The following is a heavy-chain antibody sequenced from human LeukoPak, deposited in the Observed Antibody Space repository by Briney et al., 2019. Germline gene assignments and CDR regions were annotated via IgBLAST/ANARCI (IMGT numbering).Heavy chain of an antibody. V-gene: IGHV4-59*01. CDR1: GGSIGSYY. J-gene: IGHJ4*02. CDR2: IYYSGST. CDR3: AREKAHSGCFDY. Sequence: LRETLSLTCTVSGGSIGSYYWSWIRQPAGKGLGWIGYIYYSGSTNYNPSLKSRVTISVDTSKNQFSLKLSSVTAADTAVYYCAREKAHSGCFDYWGQGTLVTVSS. D-gene: IGHD6-19*01.